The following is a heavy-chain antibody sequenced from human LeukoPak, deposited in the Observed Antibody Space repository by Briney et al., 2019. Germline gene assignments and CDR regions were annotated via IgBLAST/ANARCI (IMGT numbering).Heavy chain of an antibody. CDR2: ISSSSSYI. CDR3: ARDFLDYYDSSGYPV. J-gene: IGHJ4*02. CDR1: GFTVSSYY. V-gene: IGHV3-21*01. Sequence: GGSLRLSCAASGFTVSSYYMNWVRQAPGKGLEWVSSISSSSSYIYYADSVKARFTISRDNAKNSLYLQMNSLRAEDTAVYYCARDFLDYYDSSGYPVWGQGTLVTVSS. D-gene: IGHD3-22*01.